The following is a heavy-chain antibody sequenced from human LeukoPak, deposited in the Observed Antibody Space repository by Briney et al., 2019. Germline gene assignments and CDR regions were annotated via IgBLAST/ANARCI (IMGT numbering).Heavy chain of an antibody. V-gene: IGHV4-34*01. CDR3: ARDFRAAAATYYFDY. CDR2: INHSGST. J-gene: IGHJ4*02. D-gene: IGHD6-13*01. Sequence: SETLSLTCAVYGGSFSGYYWSWIRQPPGKGLEWIGEINHSGSTNYNPSLKSRVTISVDTSKNQFSLKLSSVTAADTAVYYCARDFRAAAATYYFDYWGQGTLVTVSS. CDR1: GGSFSGYY.